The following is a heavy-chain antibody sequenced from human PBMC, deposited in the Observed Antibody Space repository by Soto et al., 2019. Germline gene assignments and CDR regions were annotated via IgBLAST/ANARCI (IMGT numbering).Heavy chain of an antibody. CDR2: IGSRGDT. J-gene: IGHJ6*02. V-gene: IGHV3-21*01. Sequence: SLILSCAASGFTFGNYSMHWVRQAPGKGLEWVSSIGSRGDTYYADSVKGRLTISREYAKNSLSLQMNSLRAEDTAVYYCAREETAWPLAYGLDVWGQGTTVTVSS. CDR1: GFTFGNYS. CDR3: AREETAWPLAYGLDV. D-gene: IGHD2-21*02.